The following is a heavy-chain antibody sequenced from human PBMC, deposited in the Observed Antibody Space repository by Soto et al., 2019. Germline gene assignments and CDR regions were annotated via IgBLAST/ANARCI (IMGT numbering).Heavy chain of an antibody. J-gene: IGHJ4*02. CDR1: GFSLTTSGVG. Sequence: QITLNESGPTLVKPTQTLTLTCTFSGFSLTTSGVGVGWIRQSPGKAPEWLALIYWDDDKRYSPSLKSRLTSPKDTPKTRGVLPLATLNLPTTATFSCPNRVFRTVFGLVPTPASFFDSWGQEPPVAVS. CDR3: PNRVFRTVFGLVPTPASFFDS. CDR2: IYWDDDK. D-gene: IGHD3-3*01. V-gene: IGHV2-5*02.